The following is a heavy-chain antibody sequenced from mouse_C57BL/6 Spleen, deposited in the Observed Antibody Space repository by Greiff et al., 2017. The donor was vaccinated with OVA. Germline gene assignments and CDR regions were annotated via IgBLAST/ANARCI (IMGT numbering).Heavy chain of an antibody. Sequence: QVQLKESGAELVRPGSSVKLSCKASGYTFTSYWMHWVKQRPIQGLEWIGNIDPSDSETHYNQKFKDKATLTVDKSSSTAYMQLSSLTSEDSAVYYCAREWDFDVWGTGTTVTVSS. CDR2: IDPSDSET. CDR1: GYTFTSYW. CDR3: AREWDFDV. J-gene: IGHJ1*03. V-gene: IGHV1-52*01.